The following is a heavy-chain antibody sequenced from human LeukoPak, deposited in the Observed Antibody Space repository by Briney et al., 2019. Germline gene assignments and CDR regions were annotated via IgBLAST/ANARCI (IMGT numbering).Heavy chain of an antibody. V-gene: IGHV3-48*01. CDR2: ISGSGFTI. CDR1: GFTLSNYS. Sequence: GGSLRLSCAVSGFTLSNYSMNWVRQAPGKGLEWISYISGSGFTIHYADSVKGRFTISRDNAKNSLYLQMNSLRAEDTAVYYCATAGSYQDTDAFDIWGQGTMVTVSS. J-gene: IGHJ3*02. CDR3: ATAGSYQDTDAFDI. D-gene: IGHD1-26*01.